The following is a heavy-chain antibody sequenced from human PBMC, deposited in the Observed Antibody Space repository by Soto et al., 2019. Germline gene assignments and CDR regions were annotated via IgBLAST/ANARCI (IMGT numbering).Heavy chain of an antibody. CDR2: IRSKVYGGTT. Sequence: GGSLRLSCTASGFTFGDYAMSWFRQAPGKGLEWVGFIRSKVYGGTTEYAASVKGRFTISRDDSKSIAYLQMNSLKTEDTAVYYCTRGGQLRYFDWSNANFDYWGQGTLVTVSS. CDR1: GFTFGDYA. D-gene: IGHD3-9*01. CDR3: TRGGQLRYFDWSNANFDY. J-gene: IGHJ4*02. V-gene: IGHV3-49*03.